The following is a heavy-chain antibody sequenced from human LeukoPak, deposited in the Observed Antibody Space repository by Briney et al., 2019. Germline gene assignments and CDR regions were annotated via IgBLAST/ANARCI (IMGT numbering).Heavy chain of an antibody. CDR2: IWYDGSNK. Sequence: GRSLRLSCAASGFSFSSYGMHWVRQAPGKGLEWVAVIWYDGSNKYYADSVKGRFTISRDNSKNTLYLQMNSLKAEDTAVYYCAKEVGATHRYFDYWGQGTLVTVSS. J-gene: IGHJ4*02. CDR1: GFSFSSYG. D-gene: IGHD1-26*01. V-gene: IGHV3-33*06. CDR3: AKEVGATHRYFDY.